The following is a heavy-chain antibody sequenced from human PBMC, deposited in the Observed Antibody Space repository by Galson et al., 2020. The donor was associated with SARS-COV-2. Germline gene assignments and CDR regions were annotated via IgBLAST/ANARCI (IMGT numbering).Heavy chain of an antibody. V-gene: IGHV1-18*01. Sequence: ASVKVSCKASGYTFTTFYITWVRQAPGQGLEWMGKISPYNSNTNYTQKFQGRVTMTTDTSTSTAYMELRSLTSDDTAVYYCARSLSLGDCSGGSCFFYWGQGTLVTVSS. CDR1: GYTFTTFY. D-gene: IGHD2-15*01. CDR2: ISPYNSNT. J-gene: IGHJ4*02. CDR3: ARSLSLGDCSGGSCFFY.